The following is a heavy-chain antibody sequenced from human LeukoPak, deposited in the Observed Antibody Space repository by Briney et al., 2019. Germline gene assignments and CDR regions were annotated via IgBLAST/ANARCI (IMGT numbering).Heavy chain of an antibody. Sequence: GGSLRLSCAASGFTFSSYSMNWVRQAPGKGLWWVSSISSSSSYIYYADSVKSRFTISRDNAKNSLYLQMNSLRAEDTAVYYCARWDRFHGVWGQGTLVTVSS. V-gene: IGHV3-21*01. CDR2: ISSSSSYI. D-gene: IGHD1-14*01. CDR1: GFTFSSYS. J-gene: IGHJ4*02. CDR3: ARWDRFHGV.